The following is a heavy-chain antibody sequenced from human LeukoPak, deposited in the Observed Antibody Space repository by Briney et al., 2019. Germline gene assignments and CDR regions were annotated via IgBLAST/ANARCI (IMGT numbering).Heavy chain of an antibody. D-gene: IGHD2-15*01. J-gene: IGHJ4*02. CDR2: VSSDGGTT. Sequence: GTSLRLSCAASGFTFSSHGIHWVRQAPGKWLEWVAVVSSDGGTTYYADSVKGRFTISRDNSKNTLYLQMNSLRGEDTAIYYCTKESATGSRYSFDYWGQGTLVTVSS. CDR3: TKESATGSRYSFDY. V-gene: IGHV3-30*18. CDR1: GFTFSSHG.